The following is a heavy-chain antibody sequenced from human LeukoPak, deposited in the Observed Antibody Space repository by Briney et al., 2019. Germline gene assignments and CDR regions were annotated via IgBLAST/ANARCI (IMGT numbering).Heavy chain of an antibody. CDR1: GGTFSSYA. CDR3: ASFRRNLLFDY. D-gene: IGHD1-26*01. CDR2: INPNSGGT. J-gene: IGHJ4*02. V-gene: IGHV1-2*02. Sequence: ASVKVSCKASGGTFSSYAISWVRQAPGQGLEWMGWINPNSGGTNYAQKFQGRVTMTRDTSISTAYMELSRLRSDDTAVYYCASFRRNLLFDYWGQGTLVTVSS.